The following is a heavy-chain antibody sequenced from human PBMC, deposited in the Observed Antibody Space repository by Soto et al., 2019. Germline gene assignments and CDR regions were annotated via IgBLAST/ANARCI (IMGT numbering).Heavy chain of an antibody. V-gene: IGHV3-64*01. D-gene: IGHD6-13*01. Sequence: EVQLVESGGGLVQPGGSLRLSCAASGFTFSSYAMHWVRQAPGKGLEYVSAISSNGGSTYYANSVKGRFTISRDNSKNTLYLQMGSLRAEDMDVYYCARGDSSSWYDHFDYWGQGTLVTVSS. CDR3: ARGDSSSWYDHFDY. CDR2: ISSNGGST. J-gene: IGHJ4*02. CDR1: GFTFSSYA.